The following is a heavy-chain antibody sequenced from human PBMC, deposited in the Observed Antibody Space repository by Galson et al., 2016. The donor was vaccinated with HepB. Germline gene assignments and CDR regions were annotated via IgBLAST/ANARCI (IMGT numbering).Heavy chain of an antibody. D-gene: IGHD3-10*01. CDR1: GGTLSSYS. V-gene: IGHV1-69*13. J-gene: IGHJ3*02. CDR2: IIPIFDTS. CDR3: GRDGITMGVTTQDAFEI. Sequence: SVKVSCRASGGTLSSYSVNWVRYIHWVRQAPGQGLEWMGGIIPIFDTSKHAQKFQGRVTITADESTSTAYMELSSLRSDDTAVYYCGRDGITMGVTTQDAFEIWGQGTMLTVSS.